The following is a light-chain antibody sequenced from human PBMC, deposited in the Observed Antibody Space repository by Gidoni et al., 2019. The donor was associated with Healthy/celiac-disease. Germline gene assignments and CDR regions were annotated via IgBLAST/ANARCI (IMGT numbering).Light chain of an antibody. CDR1: QGISNY. CDR2: AAS. Sequence: DIQITQSPSSLSASVGDRVTITCRASQGISNYLAWYQQKPVKVPKLLIYAASTLQSGVPSRFSGRGSGTDLTLTISSLQPEDVATYDCQKYNSAPLTFGGGTKVEIK. CDR3: QKYNSAPLT. V-gene: IGKV1-27*01. J-gene: IGKJ4*01.